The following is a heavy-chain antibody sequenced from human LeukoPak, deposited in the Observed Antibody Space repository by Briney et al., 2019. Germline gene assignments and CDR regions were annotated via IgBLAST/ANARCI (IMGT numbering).Heavy chain of an antibody. D-gene: IGHD7-27*01. Sequence: KPSETLSLTCAVYGGSFRGYYWNWIRQPPGKGLEWIGEINHSGSTNYNPSLKSRVTISLDTSKNQFSLKLSSVTAADTAVYYCARGRNWGETFDYWGQGTLVTVSS. CDR1: GGSFRGYY. V-gene: IGHV4-34*01. CDR2: INHSGST. CDR3: ARGRNWGETFDY. J-gene: IGHJ4*02.